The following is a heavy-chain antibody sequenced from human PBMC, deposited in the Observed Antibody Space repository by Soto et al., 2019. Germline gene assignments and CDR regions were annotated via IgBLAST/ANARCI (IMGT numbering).Heavy chain of an antibody. CDR3: ARGLGSRIAAAGRRWFDP. J-gene: IGHJ5*02. V-gene: IGHV4-59*01. CDR2: IYYSGST. CDR1: GGSISSYY. Sequence: SETLSLTCTVSGGSISSYYWSWIRQPPGKGLEWIGYIYYSGSTNYNPSLKSRVTISVDTSKSQFSLKLSSVTAADTAVYYCARGLGSRIAAAGRRWFDPWGQGTLVTVSS. D-gene: IGHD6-13*01.